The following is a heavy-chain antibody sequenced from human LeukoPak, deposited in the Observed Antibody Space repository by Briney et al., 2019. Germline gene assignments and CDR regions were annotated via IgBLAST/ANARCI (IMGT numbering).Heavy chain of an antibody. J-gene: IGHJ3*02. CDR2: IYYSGST. D-gene: IGHD1-26*01. V-gene: IGHV4-59*01. Sequence: SETLSLTCTVSGGSISSYYWSWIRQPPGKGLEWIGYIYYSGSTNYNPSLKSRVTISVDTSKNQFSLKLSSVTAADTAVYYCAREHFPWYSGTPGAFDIWGQGTMVTVSS. CDR1: GGSISSYY. CDR3: AREHFPWYSGTPGAFDI.